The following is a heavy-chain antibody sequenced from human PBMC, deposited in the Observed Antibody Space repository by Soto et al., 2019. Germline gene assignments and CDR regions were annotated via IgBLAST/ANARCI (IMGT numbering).Heavy chain of an antibody. CDR3: ARFVGPSPPTVTTYRPRPGYYFDY. J-gene: IGHJ4*02. CDR1: GGSVSSGSYY. V-gene: IGHV4-61*01. D-gene: IGHD4-17*01. CDR2: IYYSGST. Sequence: SETLSLTCTVSGGSVSSGSYYWSWIRQPPGKGLEWIGYIYYSGSTNYNPSLKSRVTISVDTSKNQFSLKLSSVTAADTAVYYCARFVGPSPPTVTTYRPRPGYYFDYWGQGTLVTVSS.